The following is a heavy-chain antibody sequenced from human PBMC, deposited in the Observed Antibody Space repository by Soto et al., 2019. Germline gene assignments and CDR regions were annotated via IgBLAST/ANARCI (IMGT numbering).Heavy chain of an antibody. D-gene: IGHD6-19*01. CDR1: GYNFTTCW. Sequence: ESLEDSGRASGYNFTTCWIGWVGQMPGKSLEWMGNIYSCYSATQYSPSLQGQVTISADTSISTAYLQWTSLKASDTAMYYCARSRRGAYSSGWYSPSGYYNYGIDVWGQGTKVTVSS. CDR3: ARSRRGAYSSGWYSPSGYYNYGIDV. V-gene: IGHV5-51*01. CDR2: IYSCYSAT. J-gene: IGHJ6*02.